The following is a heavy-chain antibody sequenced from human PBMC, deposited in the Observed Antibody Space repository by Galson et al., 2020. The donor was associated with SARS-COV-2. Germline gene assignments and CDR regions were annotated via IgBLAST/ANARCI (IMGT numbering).Heavy chain of an antibody. Sequence: TGGSLRLSCAASGFTFDDYAMHWVRQAPGKGLEWVCLITGNGETTNYADSVKGRFTVSRDNSKNSLYLQMNSLRTEDTALYYCAKGLRSGSYYNVFDYWGQGTLVTVSS. CDR1: GFTFDDYA. CDR3: AKGLRSGSYYNVFDY. V-gene: IGHV3-43*02. D-gene: IGHD3-10*01. CDR2: ITGNGETT. J-gene: IGHJ4*02.